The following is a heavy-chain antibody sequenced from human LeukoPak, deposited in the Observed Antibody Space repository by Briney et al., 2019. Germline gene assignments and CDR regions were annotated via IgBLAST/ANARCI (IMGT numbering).Heavy chain of an antibody. CDR1: GYTFTGYY. CDR3: ARVSGGGSQSYDAFDI. Sequence: ASVKVSCKASGYTFTGYYMHWVREAPGQGLEWMGWINPNSGGTYYAQRFQGRVTMTRDTSISTAYMELTRLRSDDTAVYYCARVSGGGSQSYDAFDIWGQGTLVTVSS. V-gene: IGHV1-2*02. D-gene: IGHD1-26*01. J-gene: IGHJ3*02. CDR2: INPNSGGT.